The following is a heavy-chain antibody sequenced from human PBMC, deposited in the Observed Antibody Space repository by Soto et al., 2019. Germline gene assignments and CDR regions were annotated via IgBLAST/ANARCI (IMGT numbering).Heavy chain of an antibody. CDR1: GYSFTDYH. J-gene: IGHJ6*02. CDR3: ARGDSTDCSNGVCSFFYNHDMDV. V-gene: IGHV1-2*04. Sequence: ASVKVSCKASGYSFTDYHIHWVRQAPAQGREWLGRINPKSGGTSTAQKFQGWVTMTTDTSISTASMELTRLTSDDTAIYYCARGDSTDCSNGVCSFFYNHDMDVWGQGTTVTVSS. D-gene: IGHD2-8*01. CDR2: INPKSGGT.